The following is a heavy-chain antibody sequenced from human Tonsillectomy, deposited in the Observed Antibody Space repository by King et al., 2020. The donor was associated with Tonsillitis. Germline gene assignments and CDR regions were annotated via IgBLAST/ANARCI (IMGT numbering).Heavy chain of an antibody. J-gene: IGHJ4*02. V-gene: IGHV4-59*13. D-gene: IGHD1-26*01. CDR3: ARSELLGTTTFDY. Sequence: VQLQESGPGLVKPSETLSLTCTVSGGSISSDYWSWIRLTPGRGLEWIGYIYYSGNTKYNPSLKSRVTISADSSKNQLSLKLSSVTAADTAVYYCARSELLGTTTFDYWGQGTLVTVSS. CDR2: IYYSGNT. CDR1: GGSISSDY.